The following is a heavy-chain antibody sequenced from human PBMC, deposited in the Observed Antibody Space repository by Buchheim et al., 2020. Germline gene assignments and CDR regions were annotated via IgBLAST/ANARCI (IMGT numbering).Heavy chain of an antibody. Sequence: QVQLVESGGGLVKPGGSLRLSCAASGFSFSDYYITWIRQTPGKGLEWVSSISTNNRHTNYADSVRGRFTISRDNARNSLYLQMNSLRAGDTAVYYCARNVRISTSWFYFDSWGQGTL. V-gene: IGHV3-11*06. CDR1: GFSFSDYY. CDR3: ARNVRISTSWFYFDS. J-gene: IGHJ4*02. D-gene: IGHD6-13*01. CDR2: ISTNNRHT.